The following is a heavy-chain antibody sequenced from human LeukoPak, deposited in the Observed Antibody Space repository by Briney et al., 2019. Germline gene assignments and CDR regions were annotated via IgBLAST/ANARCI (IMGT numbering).Heavy chain of an antibody. V-gene: IGHV4-59*01. J-gene: IGHJ4*01. CDR3: ARVRAAVDY. Sequence: SETLSLTCAVYGGSFSGYYWSWIRQPPGKGLEWIGYIYYSGSTNYNPSLKSRVTISVDTSKNQSSLKLSSVTAADTAVYYCARVRAAVDYWGQGTLVTVSS. D-gene: IGHD6-13*01. CDR1: GGSFSGYY. CDR2: IYYSGST.